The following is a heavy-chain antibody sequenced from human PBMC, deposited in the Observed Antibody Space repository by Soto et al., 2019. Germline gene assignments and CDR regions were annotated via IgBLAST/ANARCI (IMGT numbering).Heavy chain of an antibody. Sequence: PGGSLRLSCAASGFTFSTYAMSWVRQAPGKGLEWVSAISASGDITYYADSVKGRFTISRDNPMNALHLQMNSLRIEDTAVYFCAHPRGYGVFDAYDIWGQGTMV. CDR1: GFTFSTYA. J-gene: IGHJ3*02. CDR3: AHPRGYGVFDAYDI. CDR2: ISASGDIT. D-gene: IGHD4-17*01. V-gene: IGHV3-23*01.